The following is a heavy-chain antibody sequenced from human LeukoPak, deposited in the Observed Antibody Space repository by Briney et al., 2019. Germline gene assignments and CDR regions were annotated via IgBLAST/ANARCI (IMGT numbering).Heavy chain of an antibody. CDR3: ARPRIAAAGLDAFDI. V-gene: IGHV5-51*01. J-gene: IGHJ3*02. Sequence: GESLKISCKGSGYSFTSYWIGWVRQMPGKGLGWMGIIYPGDSDTRYSPSFQGRVTISADKSISTAYLQWSSLKASDTAMYYCARPRIAAAGLDAFDIWGQGTMVTVSS. CDR1: GYSFTSYW. CDR2: IYPGDSDT. D-gene: IGHD6-13*01.